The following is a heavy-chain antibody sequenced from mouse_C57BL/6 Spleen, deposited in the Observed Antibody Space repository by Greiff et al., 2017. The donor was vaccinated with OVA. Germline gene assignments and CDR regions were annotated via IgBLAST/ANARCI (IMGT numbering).Heavy chain of an antibody. D-gene: IGHD1-1*01. CDR3: AAENLLRYHFGFDY. CDR2: IYPWDSYT. Sequence: QVHLKQSGAELVRPGTSVKLSCKASGYTFTSYWMHWVKQRPGQGLEWIGVIYPWDSYTNYNQKFKGKATLTVDTSSSTAYMQLSSLTSEDSAVYYCAAENLLRYHFGFDYWGQGTTLTVSS. V-gene: IGHV1-59*01. J-gene: IGHJ2*01. CDR1: GYTFTSYW.